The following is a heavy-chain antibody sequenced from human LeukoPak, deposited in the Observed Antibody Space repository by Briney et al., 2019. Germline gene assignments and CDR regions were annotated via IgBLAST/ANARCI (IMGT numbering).Heavy chain of an antibody. CDR2: TYYRSKWII. J-gene: IGHJ5*02. CDR1: GDSVSAGTIA. D-gene: IGHD3-10*01. V-gene: IGHV6-1*01. CDR3: ARHKVLLWFGELSGNWFDP. Sequence: SQPLSLTCAISGDSVSAGTIAWNWIRQSPSRGLEWLGRTYYRSKWIIDYAVAVKSRITVNPDTSKNQFSLQLNSVTAADTAVYYCARHKVLLWFGELSGNWFDPWGQGTLVTVSS.